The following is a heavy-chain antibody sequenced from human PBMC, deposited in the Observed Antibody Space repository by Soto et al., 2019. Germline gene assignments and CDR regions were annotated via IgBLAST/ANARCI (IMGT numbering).Heavy chain of an antibody. CDR2: FNHSGDT. V-gene: IGHV4-34*01. D-gene: IGHD1-26*01. CDR3: ARHHVRGRTIAGAAEF. CDR1: GGSLSGYY. Sequence: SETLSLTSAVYGGSLSGYYWRWIRQPPGKALEWIGEFNHSGDTNYNPSLKSRVTISVDTSKNQLFLNLSSVTAADTAMYYCARHHVRGRTIAGAAEFWGQGTLVTVSS. J-gene: IGHJ4*02.